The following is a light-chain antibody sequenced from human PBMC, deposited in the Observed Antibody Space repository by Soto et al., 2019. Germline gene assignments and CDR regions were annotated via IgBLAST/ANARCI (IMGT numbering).Light chain of an antibody. CDR2: GAS. J-gene: IGKJ1*01. CDR1: QSVSSSY. CDR3: QQYVSSPGT. Sequence: EIVLTQSPGTLSLSPGERATLSCRASQSVSSSYLAWYQQKPGQAPRLLIYGASSRATGIPDRFSGSGSGTDFTLTLSRLEPEDFAVYYCQQYVSSPGTFGQGTKVEIK. V-gene: IGKV3-20*01.